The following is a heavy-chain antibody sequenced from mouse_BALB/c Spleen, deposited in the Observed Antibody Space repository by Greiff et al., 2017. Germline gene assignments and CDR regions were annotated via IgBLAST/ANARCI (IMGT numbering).Heavy chain of an antibody. J-gene: IGHJ4*01. D-gene: IGHD2-4*01. CDR2: IDPFNGGT. V-gene: IGHV1S135*01. CDR3: ARSTITTRYYAMDD. Sequence: EVQLQQSGPELMKPGASVKISCKASGYSFTSYYMHWVKQSHGKSLEWIGYIDPFNGGTSYNQKFKGKATLTVDKSSSTAYMHLSSLTSEDSAVYYCARSTITTRYYAMDDWGQGTSVTGSS. CDR1: GYSFTSYY.